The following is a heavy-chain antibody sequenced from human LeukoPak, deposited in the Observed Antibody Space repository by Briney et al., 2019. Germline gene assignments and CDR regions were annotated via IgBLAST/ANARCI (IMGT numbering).Heavy chain of an antibody. CDR1: GYSFTSYW. V-gene: IGHV5-51*01. CDR2: IYPGDSDT. CDR3: ARHLKMATIEDAFDI. J-gene: IGHJ3*02. Sequence: GESLKISCKGSGYSFTSYWIGWVRLMPGKGLEWMGIIYPGDSDTRYSPSFQGQVTISADRSISTAYLQWSSLKASDTAMYYCARHLKMATIEDAFDIWGQGTLVAVSS. D-gene: IGHD5-24*01.